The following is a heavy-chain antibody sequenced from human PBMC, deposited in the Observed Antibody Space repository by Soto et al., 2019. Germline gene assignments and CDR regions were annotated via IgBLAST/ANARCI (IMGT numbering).Heavy chain of an antibody. CDR1: GFTFSSYA. D-gene: IGHD3-9*01. Sequence: GGSLRLSCAASGFTFSSYAMSWVRQAPGKGLEWVSAISGSGGSTYYADSVKGRFTISRDNSKNTLYLQMNSLRAEDTAVYYCAKDSEGKYYDILIGYRSPKQADYWGQGTLVTVSS. J-gene: IGHJ4*02. CDR3: AKDSEGKYYDILIGYRSPKQADY. V-gene: IGHV3-23*01. CDR2: ISGSGGST.